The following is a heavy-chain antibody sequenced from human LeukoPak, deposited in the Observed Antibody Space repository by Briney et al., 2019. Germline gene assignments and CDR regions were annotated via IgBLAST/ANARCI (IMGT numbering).Heavy chain of an antibody. V-gene: IGHV4-61*02. D-gene: IGHD6-19*01. CDR2: IYTSGST. Sequence: SETLSLTCTVSGGSISSSSYYWSWIRQPAGKGLEWIGRIYTSGSTNYNPSLKSRVTISVDTSKNQFSLKLSSVTAADTAVYYCARDHQVAVAVLFDYWGQGTLVTVSS. CDR1: GGSISSSSYY. CDR3: ARDHQVAVAVLFDY. J-gene: IGHJ4*02.